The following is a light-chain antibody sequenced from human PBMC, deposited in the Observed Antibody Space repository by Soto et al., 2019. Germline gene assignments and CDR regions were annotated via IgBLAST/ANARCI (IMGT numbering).Light chain of an antibody. J-gene: IGKJ1*01. V-gene: IGKV3-20*01. CDR2: GAS. Sequence: EIVLTQSPGTLSLSPGERATLSCRASQSVSSSYLAWYQQKPGQAPRLLIYGASSRATGLPDRFGGSGAGTDFTLTSSRLEPEDSAVYCCQQYGSSPRTFGQGTKVEIK. CDR3: QQYGSSPRT. CDR1: QSVSSSY.